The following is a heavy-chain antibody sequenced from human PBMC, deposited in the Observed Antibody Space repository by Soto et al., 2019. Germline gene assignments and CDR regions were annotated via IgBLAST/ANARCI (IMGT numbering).Heavy chain of an antibody. J-gene: IGHJ5*02. Sequence: GGSLRLSCAASGFAFSKFGMHWVRQAPGKGLEWVAVVSYEGTNTYYADSVKGRFTISRDNSKNTIYLQMDSLRTEDTALYYCAKDRRQPLDPWGQGT. D-gene: IGHD6-13*01. CDR2: VSYEGTNT. V-gene: IGHV3-30*18. CDR3: AKDRRQPLDP. CDR1: GFAFSKFG.